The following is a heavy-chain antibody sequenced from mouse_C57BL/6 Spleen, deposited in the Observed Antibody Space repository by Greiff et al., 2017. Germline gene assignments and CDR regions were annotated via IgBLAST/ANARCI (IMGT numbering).Heavy chain of an antibody. D-gene: IGHD3-2*02. J-gene: IGHJ4*01. V-gene: IGHV3-6*01. Sequence: EVQLVESGPGLVKPSQSLSLTCSVTGYSITSGYYWNWIRQFPGNKLEWMGYISYDGSNNYNPSLKNRISITRDTSKNQFFLKLNSVTTEDTATYYCARARLYGGYAMDYWGQGTSVTVSS. CDR1: GYSITSGYY. CDR3: ARARLYGGYAMDY. CDR2: ISYDGSN.